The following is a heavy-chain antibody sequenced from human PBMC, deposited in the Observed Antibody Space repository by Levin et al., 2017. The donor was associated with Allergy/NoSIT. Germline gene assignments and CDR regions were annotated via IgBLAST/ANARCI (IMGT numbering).Heavy chain of an antibody. CDR1: GFSFSGSW. CDR2: IKPDGSEQ. Sequence: GGSLRLSCAASGFSFSGSWMSWVRQAPGKGLEWVANIKPDGSEQHYVDSVKGRFTFSRDDARNSLYLPMNSLRVEAPAVYPCSRDIHHYGSGTPGSDSWGQGTLVTVSS. J-gene: IGHJ4*02. D-gene: IGHD3-10*01. CDR3: SRDIHHYGSGTPGSDS. V-gene: IGHV3-7*01.